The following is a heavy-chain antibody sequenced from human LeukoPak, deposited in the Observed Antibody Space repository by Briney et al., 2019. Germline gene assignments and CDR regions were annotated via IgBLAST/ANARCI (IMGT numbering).Heavy chain of an antibody. CDR1: GFTFSSYE. J-gene: IGHJ6*03. Sequence: AGGSLRLSCAASGFTFSSYEMNWVRQAPGKGLEWVSYISSSGSTIYHADSVKGRFTISRDNAKNSLYLQMNSLRAEDTAVYYCARDQGSSWYLYYYYYMDVWGKGTTVTVSS. CDR2: ISSSGSTI. V-gene: IGHV3-48*03. D-gene: IGHD6-13*01. CDR3: ARDQGSSWYLYYYYYMDV.